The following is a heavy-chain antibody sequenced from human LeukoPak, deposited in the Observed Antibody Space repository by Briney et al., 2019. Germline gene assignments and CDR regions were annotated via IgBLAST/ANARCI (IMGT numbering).Heavy chain of an antibody. J-gene: IGHJ4*02. CDR3: AKDGATYYYGSGSYYDY. V-gene: IGHV3-9*01. D-gene: IGHD3-10*01. Sequence: GRSLRLSCAASGFTFDDYAMHWVRQAPGKGLEWVSGISWNSGSIGYADSVEGRFTISRDNAKNSLYLQMNSLRAEDTALYYCAKDGATYYYGSGSYYDYWGQGTLVTVSS. CDR2: ISWNSGSI. CDR1: GFTFDDYA.